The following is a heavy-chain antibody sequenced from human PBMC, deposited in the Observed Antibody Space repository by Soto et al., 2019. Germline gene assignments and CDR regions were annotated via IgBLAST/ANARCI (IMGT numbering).Heavy chain of an antibody. CDR1: GGSFRGYS. Sequence: EQLQQWGAGLLKPSETLSLTCGVSGGSFRGYSWNWIRQSPEKGLEWIGEINYRGITSYNPSLRSRVTISLDTSTNRFSLTLTSVTAADTAIYYCARAPMDDYGNYYDGMDVWGQGTT. J-gene: IGHJ6*02. D-gene: IGHD4-17*01. CDR2: INYRGIT. V-gene: IGHV4-34*01. CDR3: ARAPMDDYGNYYDGMDV.